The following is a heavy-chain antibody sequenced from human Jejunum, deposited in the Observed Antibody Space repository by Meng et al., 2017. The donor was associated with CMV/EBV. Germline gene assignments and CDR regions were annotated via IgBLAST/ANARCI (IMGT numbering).Heavy chain of an antibody. CDR2: IDHLRST. Sequence: HVQLQGWGTVLLTSSDALSLTCTLSGWSFSAYTWSWIRQAPGKGLEWIADIDHLRSTNFTSSLKSRVSISRDTSRDQFSLRLNSVTAADTAVYYCATADEYAIKYWGQGTLVTVPS. J-gene: IGHJ4*02. V-gene: IGHV4-34*01. D-gene: IGHD5-12*01. CDR1: GWSFSAYT. CDR3: ATADEYAIKY.